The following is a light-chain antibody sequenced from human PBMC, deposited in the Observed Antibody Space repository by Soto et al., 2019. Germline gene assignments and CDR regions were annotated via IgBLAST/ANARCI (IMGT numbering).Light chain of an antibody. CDR3: NSFTSSSTFV. Sequence: QSVLTQPPSASGSPGQSVTISCTGTKNDIGVYDFVSWYQHHPGKAPRLIIYEVVQRPSGVPDRFSGSKSGNAASLTVSGLQAADEADYYCNSFTSSSTFVFGTGTKVTVL. J-gene: IGLJ1*01. CDR2: EVV. V-gene: IGLV2-8*01. CDR1: KNDIGVYDF.